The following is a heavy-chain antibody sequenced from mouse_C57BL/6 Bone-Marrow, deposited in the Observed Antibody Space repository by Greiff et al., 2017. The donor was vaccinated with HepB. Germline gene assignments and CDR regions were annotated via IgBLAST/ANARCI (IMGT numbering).Heavy chain of an antibody. Sequence: EVHLVESGGDLVKPGGSLKLSCAASGFTFSSYGMSWVRQTPDKRLEWVATISSGGSYTYYPDSVKGRVTISRDNAKNTLYLQMSSLKSEDTAMYYCARGYYYAMDYWGQGTSVTVSS. J-gene: IGHJ4*01. CDR2: ISSGGSYT. V-gene: IGHV5-6*01. CDR3: ARGYYYAMDY. CDR1: GFTFSSYG.